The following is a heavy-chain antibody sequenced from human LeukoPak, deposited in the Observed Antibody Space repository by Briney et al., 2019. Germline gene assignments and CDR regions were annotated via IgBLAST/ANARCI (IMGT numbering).Heavy chain of an antibody. Sequence: GGSLRLSCTGSGFTFGDYAMSWFRQAPGKGLEWGSVIYSGGSTYYADSVKGRFTISRDNSKNTLYLQMNSLRAEDTAVYYCAKDLLWFGELLSGAIPDYWGQGTLVTVSS. J-gene: IGHJ4*02. CDR1: GFTFGDYA. CDR3: AKDLLWFGELLSGAIPDY. CDR2: IYSGGST. D-gene: IGHD3-10*01. V-gene: IGHV3-66*01.